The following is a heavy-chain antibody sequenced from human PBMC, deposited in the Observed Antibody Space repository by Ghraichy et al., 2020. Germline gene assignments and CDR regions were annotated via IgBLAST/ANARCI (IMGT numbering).Heavy chain of an antibody. CDR3: ANLYCTNGVCYEYYYGMDV. Sequence: GGSLRLSCAASGFTFSSYGMHWVRQAPGKGLEWVAVISYDGSNKYYADSVKGRFTISRDNSKNTLYLQMNSLRAEDTAVYYCANLYCTNGVCYEYYYGMDVWGQGTTVTVSS. V-gene: IGHV3-30*18. D-gene: IGHD2-8*01. J-gene: IGHJ6*02. CDR1: GFTFSSYG. CDR2: ISYDGSNK.